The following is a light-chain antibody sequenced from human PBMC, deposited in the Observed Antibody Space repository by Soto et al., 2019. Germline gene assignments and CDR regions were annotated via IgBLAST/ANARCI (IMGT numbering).Light chain of an antibody. Sequence: EIVVTHSPATLYVSPGERATLSCRASQSLDRNLAWYRHKPGQAPRLLIYDATTRATGIPARFSGSGSGTEFTLTISRLHSEDVAIYYCQQYKSWPFTFGPGTKVEIK. CDR2: DAT. V-gene: IGKV3-15*01. CDR3: QQYKSWPFT. J-gene: IGKJ3*01. CDR1: QSLDRN.